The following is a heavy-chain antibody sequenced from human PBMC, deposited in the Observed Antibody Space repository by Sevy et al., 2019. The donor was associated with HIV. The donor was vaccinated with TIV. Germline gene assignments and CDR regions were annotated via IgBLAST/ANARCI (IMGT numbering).Heavy chain of an antibody. J-gene: IGHJ4*02. CDR2: IIGTGLST. Sequence: GGSLRLSCTASGFTFSNYAMSWVRQSPGKGLEWVSGIIGTGLSTYYADSVKGRFTISRDNSQNKIYLQMNSLRPEDTAIYYCAKIDCVTAVCYYEDYWGQGTLVTVSS. CDR3: AKIDCVTAVCYYEDY. V-gene: IGHV3-23*01. CDR1: GFTFSNYA. D-gene: IGHD2-21*02.